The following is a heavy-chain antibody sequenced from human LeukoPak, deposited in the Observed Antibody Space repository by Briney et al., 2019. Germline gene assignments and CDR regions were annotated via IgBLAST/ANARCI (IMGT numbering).Heavy chain of an antibody. CDR3: ARDRAVLLWFGDPGEFATSWFDP. V-gene: IGHV1-18*01. Sequence: GASVKVSCKAYGYTFTSYGISWVRQAPEQGLEWMGWISAYNGNTNYAQKLQGRVTMTTDTSTSTAYMELRSLRSDDTAVYYCARDRAVLLWFGDPGEFATSWFDPWGQGTLVTVSS. CDR1: GYTFTSYG. D-gene: IGHD3-10*01. CDR2: ISAYNGNT. J-gene: IGHJ5*02.